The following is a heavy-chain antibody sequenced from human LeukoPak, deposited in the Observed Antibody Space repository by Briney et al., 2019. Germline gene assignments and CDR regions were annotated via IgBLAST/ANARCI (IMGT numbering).Heavy chain of an antibody. Sequence: SETLSLTCAVYGGSFCGYYWSWIRQPPGKGLEWIGEINHSGSTNYNPSLKSRVTISVDTSKNQFSLKLSSVTAADTAVYYCAEGAVAGYDYWGQGTPVTVSS. D-gene: IGHD6-19*01. CDR1: GGSFCGYY. J-gene: IGHJ4*02. CDR3: AEGAVAGYDY. V-gene: IGHV4-34*01. CDR2: INHSGST.